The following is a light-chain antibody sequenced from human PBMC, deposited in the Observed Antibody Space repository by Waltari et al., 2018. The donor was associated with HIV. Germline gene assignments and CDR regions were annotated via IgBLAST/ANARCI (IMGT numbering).Light chain of an antibody. Sequence: EVVLTQSPATLSLSPGETATLSCRASQRIDSTFLSWYQQKPGQAPRLLIYGASTRVSGNPPRFSGSGSGTDFTLTISSVYPEDFAVYFCQQDYNLPGTFGQGTRVEIK. CDR1: QRIDSTF. V-gene: IGKV3D-7*01. CDR3: QQDYNLPGT. CDR2: GAS. J-gene: IGKJ1*01.